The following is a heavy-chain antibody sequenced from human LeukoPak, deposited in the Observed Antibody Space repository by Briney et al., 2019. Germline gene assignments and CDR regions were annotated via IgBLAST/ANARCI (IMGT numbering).Heavy chain of an antibody. V-gene: IGHV4-61*02. Sequence: SETLSLTCTVSGGSISSGSHYWSWLRQPAGKGLEWIGRIYSSGNTNYNPSLKSRVTISLNTSKKQFSLNLSSVTAADTAVYYCAGEVGGSWFDPWGLGTLVTVSS. J-gene: IGHJ5*02. CDR3: AGEVGGSWFDP. D-gene: IGHD1-26*01. CDR2: IYSSGNT. CDR1: GGSISSGSHY.